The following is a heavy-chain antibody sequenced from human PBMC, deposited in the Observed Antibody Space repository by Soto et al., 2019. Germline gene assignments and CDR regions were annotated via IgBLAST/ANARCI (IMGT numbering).Heavy chain of an antibody. J-gene: IGHJ6*03. Sequence: SGPTLVNPTQTLTLTCTFSGFSLSTSGMCVSRIRQPPGKALEWLARIDWDDDKYYSTSLKTRLTISKDTSKNQVVLTMTNMDPVDTATYYCARIMSVAGLDYYYYYMDVWGKGTTVTVSS. V-gene: IGHV2-70*11. CDR2: IDWDDDK. CDR3: ARIMSVAGLDYYYYYMDV. CDR1: GFSLSTSGMC. D-gene: IGHD6-19*01.